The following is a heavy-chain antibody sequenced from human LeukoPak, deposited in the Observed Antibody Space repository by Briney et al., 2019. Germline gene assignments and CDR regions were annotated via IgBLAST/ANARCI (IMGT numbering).Heavy chain of an antibody. CDR2: INHSGST. D-gene: IGHD1-14*01. Sequence: SETLSLTCAVYGGSFSGYYWSWIRQPPGKGLEWIGEINHSGSTNYNPSLKSRVTISVDTSKNQFSLKLSSVTAADTAVYYCAREGRTWNYYYYMDVWGKRTTVTVSS. CDR1: GGSFSGYY. CDR3: AREGRTWNYYYYMDV. J-gene: IGHJ6*03. V-gene: IGHV4-34*01.